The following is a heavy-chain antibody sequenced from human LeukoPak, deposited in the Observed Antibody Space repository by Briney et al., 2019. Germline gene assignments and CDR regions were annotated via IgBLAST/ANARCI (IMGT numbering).Heavy chain of an antibody. CDR2: ISGSGGST. J-gene: IGHJ4*02. V-gene: IGHV3-23*01. Sequence: GGSLRLSCAASGFTFSSYAMSWVRQAPGKGLEWVSAISGSGGSTYYADSVKGRFTISRDNSKNTLYLQMNSLRAEDTAVYYCARDIYYDSSGYYGSVYWGQGTLVTVSS. CDR1: GFTFSSYA. D-gene: IGHD3-22*01. CDR3: ARDIYYDSSGYYGSVY.